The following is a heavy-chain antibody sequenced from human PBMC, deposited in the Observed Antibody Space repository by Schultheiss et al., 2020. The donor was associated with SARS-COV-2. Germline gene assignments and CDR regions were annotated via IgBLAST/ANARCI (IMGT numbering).Heavy chain of an antibody. D-gene: IGHD1-26*01. Sequence: GESLKISCAASGFTFSSYSMNWVRQAPGKGLEWVSAISGSGGSTYYADSVKGRFTISRDNSKNTLYLQMNSLRAEDTAVYYCAKGSGNRDYWGQGTLVTVSS. CDR2: ISGSGGST. CDR1: GFTFSSYS. J-gene: IGHJ4*02. CDR3: AKGSGNRDY. V-gene: IGHV3-23*01.